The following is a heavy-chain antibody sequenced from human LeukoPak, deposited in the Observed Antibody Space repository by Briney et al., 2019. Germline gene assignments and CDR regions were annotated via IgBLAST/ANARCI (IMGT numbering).Heavy chain of an antibody. D-gene: IGHD4-17*01. Sequence: PGGSLRLSCAASGFTFSSYSMNWVRQAPGKGLEWVSSISSSSSYIYYADSVKGRFTISRDNAKNSLYLQMNSLRAEDTAVYYCARGPRVIYGDSSYVNSYYYYMDVWGKGTTVTVSS. J-gene: IGHJ6*03. CDR1: GFTFSSYS. CDR2: ISSSSSYI. CDR3: ARGPRVIYGDSSYVNSYYYYMDV. V-gene: IGHV3-21*01.